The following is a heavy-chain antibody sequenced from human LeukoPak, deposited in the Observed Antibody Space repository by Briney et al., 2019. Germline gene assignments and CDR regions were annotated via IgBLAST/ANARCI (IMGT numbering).Heavy chain of an antibody. D-gene: IGHD5-12*01. Sequence: GGSLRLSCAASGFTFSSYWMHWVRQAPGKGLVWVSRINSDGSSTSYADSVKGRFTISRDNAKNSLYLQMNSLRAEDTAVYYCARAQRVATVYYYYYYYMDVWGKGTTVTISS. V-gene: IGHV3-74*01. CDR1: GFTFSSYW. J-gene: IGHJ6*03. CDR2: INSDGSST. CDR3: ARAQRVATVYYYYYYYMDV.